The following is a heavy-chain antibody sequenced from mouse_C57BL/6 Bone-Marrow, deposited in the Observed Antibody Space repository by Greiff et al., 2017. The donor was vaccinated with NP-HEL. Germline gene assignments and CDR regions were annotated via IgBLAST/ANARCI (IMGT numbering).Heavy chain of an antibody. CDR3: ARPAWFAY. CDR2: ISSGSSTI. CDR1: GFTFSDYG. J-gene: IGHJ3*01. V-gene: IGHV5-17*01. Sequence: EVKLMESGGGLVKPGGPLKLSCAASGFTFSDYGMHWVRQAPEKGLEWVAYISSGSSTIYYADTVKGRFTISRDNAKNTLFLQMTSLRSEDTAMYYCARPAWFAYWGQGTLVTVSA.